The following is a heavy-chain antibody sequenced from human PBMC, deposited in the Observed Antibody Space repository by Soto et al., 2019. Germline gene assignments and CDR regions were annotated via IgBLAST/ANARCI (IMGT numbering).Heavy chain of an antibody. CDR3: ARIGRSGSYDHFDF. Sequence: SGPTLVNPTQTLTLTCTFSGFSLSTSGVGVSWIRQPPGKALEWLALINWDDDKYYSTSVKTRLTISRDTSKNQVVLTMTNIDPVDTATYYCARIGRSGSYDHFDFWGQGTLVTVSS. D-gene: IGHD1-26*01. V-gene: IGHV2-70*01. J-gene: IGHJ4*02. CDR1: GFSLSTSGVG. CDR2: INWDDDK.